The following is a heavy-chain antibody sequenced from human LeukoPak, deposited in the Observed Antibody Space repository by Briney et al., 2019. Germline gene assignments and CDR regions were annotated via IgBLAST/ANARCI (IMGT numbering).Heavy chain of an antibody. V-gene: IGHV3-23*01. CDR2: IVGSGGNT. CDR1: GFTFSSYA. J-gene: IGHJ3*01. Sequence: GGSLRLSCAASGFTFSSYAMSWVRQAPGKGLEWVSAIVGSGGNTYYADSVKGRFTISRDNSKNTLNLQVNSLRAEDTAIFYCAKDSSAGYYGSGLGMDVWGQGTMVTVSS. D-gene: IGHD3-10*01. CDR3: AKDSSAGYYGSGLGMDV.